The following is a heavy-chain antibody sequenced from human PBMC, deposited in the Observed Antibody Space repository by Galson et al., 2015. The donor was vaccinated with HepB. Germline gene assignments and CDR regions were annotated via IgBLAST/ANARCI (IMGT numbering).Heavy chain of an antibody. CDR3: ARDRFIYGDYDY. V-gene: IGHV3-74*03. Sequence: SLRLSCAASGFTFSSYWMHWVRQAPGKGLVWVSLINSGGSDTKYADSVKGRFTISRDNAKNTLYLQMNSLRAEDTAVYYCARDRFIYGDYDYWGQGTLVTVSS. J-gene: IGHJ4*02. CDR1: GFTFSSYW. D-gene: IGHD4-17*01. CDR2: INSGGSDT.